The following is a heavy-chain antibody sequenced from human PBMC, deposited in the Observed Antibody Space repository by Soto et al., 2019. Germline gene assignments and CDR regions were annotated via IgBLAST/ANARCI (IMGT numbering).Heavy chain of an antibody. CDR1: GGSISSSGYY. CDR2: VYYGGST. J-gene: IGHJ6*02. CDR3: AGGDYYHSSGYYFYYYTTDV. Sequence: SETLSLTCTVSGGSISSSGYYWGWIRQPPGKGIELIGNVYYGGSTYYNPSLKSRVTISVETSKRQFSLKLSSVTAADTAVYYCAGGDYYHSSGYYFYYYTTDVWGQGTTVTVSS. D-gene: IGHD3-22*01. V-gene: IGHV4-39*01.